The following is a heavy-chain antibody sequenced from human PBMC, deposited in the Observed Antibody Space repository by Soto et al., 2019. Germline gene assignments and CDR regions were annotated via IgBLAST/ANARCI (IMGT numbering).Heavy chain of an antibody. D-gene: IGHD3-10*01. CDR1: GLPVAGSY. CDR3: VRPLPSGQTHARDV. J-gene: IGHJ6*02. Sequence: GGSLRLSCVASGLPVAGSYMAWVRQAPGKGLEWASVIYNDGTTYYSQSVEGRFTISRDTSKNTLYLQMDRLRDEDTAVYYCVRPLPSGQTHARDVWGQGTTVTVSS. CDR2: IYNDGTT. V-gene: IGHV3-53*01.